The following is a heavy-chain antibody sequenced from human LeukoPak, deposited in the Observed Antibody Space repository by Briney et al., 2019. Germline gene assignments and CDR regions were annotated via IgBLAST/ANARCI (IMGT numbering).Heavy chain of an antibody. J-gene: IGHJ4*03. V-gene: IGHV4-59*01. Sequence: SETLSLTCTVSGGSISSYYWSWIRQPPGRGLEWIGYIYYSGGTNYNPSLKSRVTISVVTSKNQFSLKLSSVNAADTAVYYCASTYYSDSSGYYYVGYWGQGTMVTVSS. CDR1: GGSISSYY. D-gene: IGHD3-22*01. CDR3: ASTYYSDSSGYYYVGY. CDR2: IYYSGGT.